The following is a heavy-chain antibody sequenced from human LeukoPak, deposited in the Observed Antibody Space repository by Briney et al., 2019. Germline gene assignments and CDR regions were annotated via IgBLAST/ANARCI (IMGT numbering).Heavy chain of an antibody. Sequence: ASVKVSCKASGYTFTSYYMHWVRQAPGQGLERMGLINPSSGNTPYAQQFQGRVTMTRDTSTSTVYMELSSLRSEDTAVYYCARHSLIGTTPFDYWGQGTLVTVPS. J-gene: IGHJ4*02. CDR2: INPSSGNT. D-gene: IGHD1-20*01. CDR3: ARHSLIGTTPFDY. CDR1: GYTFTSYY. V-gene: IGHV1-46*01.